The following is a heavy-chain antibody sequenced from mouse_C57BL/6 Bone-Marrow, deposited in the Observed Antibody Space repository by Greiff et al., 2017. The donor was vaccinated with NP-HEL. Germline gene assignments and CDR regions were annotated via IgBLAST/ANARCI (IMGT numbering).Heavy chain of an antibody. D-gene: IGHD4-1*01. CDR2: INYDGSST. CDR1: GFTFSDYY. V-gene: IGHV5-16*01. J-gene: IGHJ1*03. CDR3: ARDRANWAWYFDV. Sequence: EVHLVESEGGLVQPGSSMKLSCTASGFTFSDYYMAWVRQVPEKGLEWVANINYDGSSTYYLDSLKSRFIISRDNAKNILYLQMSSLKSEDTATYYCARDRANWAWYFDVWGTGTTVTVSS.